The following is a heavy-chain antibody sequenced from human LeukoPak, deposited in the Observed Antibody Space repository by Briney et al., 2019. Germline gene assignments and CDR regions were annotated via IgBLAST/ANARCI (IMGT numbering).Heavy chain of an antibody. CDR1: GFTASSNY. Sequence: GGSLRLSCAVSGFTASSNYMSWVRPAPGEGLQWVSLIYSGGSTYYADSVKGRFTISRDNSKNTLYLQMNSLRGEDTAVYYCASLNDGEFHFDYWGQGTLVTVSS. D-gene: IGHD3-10*01. J-gene: IGHJ4*02. V-gene: IGHV3-53*01. CDR2: IYSGGST. CDR3: ASLNDGEFHFDY.